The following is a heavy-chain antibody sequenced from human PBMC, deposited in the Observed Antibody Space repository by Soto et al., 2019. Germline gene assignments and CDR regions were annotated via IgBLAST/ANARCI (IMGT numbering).Heavy chain of an antibody. J-gene: IGHJ6*02. CDR3: ARAPRRGIAVAGTGFYGMDV. Sequence: QVQLVQSGAEVKKPGASVKVSCKASGYTFTSYYMHWVRQAPGQGLEWMGIINPSGGSTSYAQKFQGRVTMTRDTSTSNVYMELSSLRSEDTAVYYCARAPRRGIAVAGTGFYGMDVWGQGTTVTVSS. V-gene: IGHV1-46*01. CDR1: GYTFTSYY. D-gene: IGHD6-19*01. CDR2: INPSGGST.